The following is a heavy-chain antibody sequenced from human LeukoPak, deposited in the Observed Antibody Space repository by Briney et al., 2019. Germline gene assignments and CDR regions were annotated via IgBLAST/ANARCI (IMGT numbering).Heavy chain of an antibody. D-gene: IGHD5-18*01. CDR2: IKSKTDGGTT. J-gene: IGHJ4*02. Sequence: GGSLRLSCAASGFTFSNAWMSWVRQAPGKGLEWVGRIKSKTDGGTTDYAAPVKGRFTISRDDSKNTLYLQMNSLKTEDTAVYYCTTDRGTAMRHQFPNFDYWGKGTLVTVSS. V-gene: IGHV3-15*01. CDR1: GFTFSNAW. CDR3: TTDRGTAMRHQFPNFDY.